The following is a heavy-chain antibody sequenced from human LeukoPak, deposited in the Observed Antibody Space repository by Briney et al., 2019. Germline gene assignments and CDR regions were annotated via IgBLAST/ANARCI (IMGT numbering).Heavy chain of an antibody. Sequence: PSETLSLTCAVYGGSFSGYYWSWIRQPPGKGLEWIGEINHSGSTNYNPSLKSRVTISVDTSKNQFSLKLSSVTAADTAVYYCARDAKYYYGSGSQIGYWGQGTLVTVSS. D-gene: IGHD3-10*01. J-gene: IGHJ4*02. V-gene: IGHV4-34*01. CDR1: GGSFSGYY. CDR2: INHSGST. CDR3: ARDAKYYYGSGSQIGY.